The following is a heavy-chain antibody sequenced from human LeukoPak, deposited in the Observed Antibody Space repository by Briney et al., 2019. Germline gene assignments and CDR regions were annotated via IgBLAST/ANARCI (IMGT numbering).Heavy chain of an antibody. J-gene: IGHJ5*02. CDR2: MNPNSGNT. CDR3: ARGRGSGHKENWFDP. Sequence: ASVKVSCKASGYAFTTYDINWVRQATGQGPEWMGWMNPNSGNTGYTQNFQGRATMTRNTSISTAYMELSSLKSEDTAVYYCARGRGSGHKENWFDPWGLGTLVTVSS. D-gene: IGHD6-19*01. CDR1: GYAFTTYD. V-gene: IGHV1-8*01.